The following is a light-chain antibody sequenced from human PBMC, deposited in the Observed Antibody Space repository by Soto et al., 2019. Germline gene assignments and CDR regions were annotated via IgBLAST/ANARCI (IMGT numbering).Light chain of an antibody. CDR1: QSVSSD. CDR2: GAS. V-gene: IGKV3-15*01. Sequence: EIVLTQSPATLSVAPGERATLSCRASQSVSSDLAWFQQKPGQAPRLLMYGASTRATGIPARFSGRGSGTEFTLTISSLQSEDFALYHCQQYNKWPLTFGGGTKVEIK. CDR3: QQYNKWPLT. J-gene: IGKJ4*01.